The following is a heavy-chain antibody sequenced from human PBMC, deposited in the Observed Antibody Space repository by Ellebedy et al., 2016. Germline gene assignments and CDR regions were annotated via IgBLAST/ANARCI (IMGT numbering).Heavy chain of an antibody. CDR1: GFSLNNARMG. V-gene: IGHV2-26*04. Sequence: SGPTLVXPTETLTLTCTVSGFSLNNARMGVSWIRQPPGKALEWLAHIFSNDEKSYSTSLKSRLTISKDTSKSQVVLTMTNMDPVDTATYYCAWIMVRGPGDVWGKGTTVTVSS. D-gene: IGHD3-10*01. CDR2: IFSNDEK. CDR3: AWIMVRGPGDV. J-gene: IGHJ6*04.